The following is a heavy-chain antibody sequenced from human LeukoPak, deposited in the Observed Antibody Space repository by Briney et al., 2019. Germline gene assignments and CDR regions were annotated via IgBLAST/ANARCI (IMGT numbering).Heavy chain of an antibody. Sequence: SETPSLTCTVSGGSISSYYWSWIRQPPGKGLEWIGYIYYSGSTNYNPSLKSRVTISVDTSKNQFSLKLSSVTAADTAVYYCARPSVAGYFDYWGQGTLVTVSS. D-gene: IGHD6-19*01. V-gene: IGHV4-59*01. CDR3: ARPSVAGYFDY. CDR2: IYYSGST. CDR1: GGSISSYY. J-gene: IGHJ4*02.